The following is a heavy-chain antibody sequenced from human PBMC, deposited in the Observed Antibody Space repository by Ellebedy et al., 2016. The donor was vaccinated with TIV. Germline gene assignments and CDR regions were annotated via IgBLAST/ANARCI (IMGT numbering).Heavy chain of an antibody. Sequence: SETLSLXCAVYGGSFSGYYWSWIRQPPGKGLEWIGEINHSGSTNYNPSLKSRVTISVDTSKNQFSLKLSSVTAADTAVYYCARADVPLYDFWSGYHFDYWGQGTLVTVSS. CDR1: GGSFSGYY. CDR2: INHSGST. D-gene: IGHD3-3*01. V-gene: IGHV4-34*01. CDR3: ARADVPLYDFWSGYHFDY. J-gene: IGHJ4*02.